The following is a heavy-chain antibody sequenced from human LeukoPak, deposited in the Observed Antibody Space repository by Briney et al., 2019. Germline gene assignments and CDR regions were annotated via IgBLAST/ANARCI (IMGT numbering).Heavy chain of an antibody. V-gene: IGHV3-7*01. CDR3: ARDGGGYYDSSGYSYPDC. CDR2: IKQDGSEK. D-gene: IGHD3-22*01. CDR1: GFTFSSYW. J-gene: IGHJ4*02. Sequence: GGSLRLSCAASGFTFSSYWMSWVRQAPGKGLEWVANIKQDGSEKYYVDSVKGRFTISRDNAKNSLYLQMNSLRAEDTAVYYCARDGGGYYDSSGYSYPDCWGQGTLVTVSS.